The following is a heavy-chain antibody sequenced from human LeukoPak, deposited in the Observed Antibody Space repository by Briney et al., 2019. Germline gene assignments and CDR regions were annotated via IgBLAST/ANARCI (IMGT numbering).Heavy chain of an antibody. V-gene: IGHV1-18*01. Sequence: ASVKVSCKASGYTFTSYGISWVRQAPGQGLEWMGWISAYNGNTNYAQKLQGRVTMTTDTSTSTAYMELRSLRSDDTAVYYCARGPNTIFEVVIKPHAFDIWGQGTMVTVSS. J-gene: IGHJ3*02. CDR1: GYTFTSYG. D-gene: IGHD3-3*01. CDR2: ISAYNGNT. CDR3: ARGPNTIFEVVIKPHAFDI.